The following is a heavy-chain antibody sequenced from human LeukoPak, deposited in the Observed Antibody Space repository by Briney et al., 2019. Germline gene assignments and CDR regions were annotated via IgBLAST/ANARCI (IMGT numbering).Heavy chain of an antibody. Sequence: PGGSLRLSCTASGFTFSSFSMNWVRQAPGKGLEWASSITASSNYIYYADSVKGRFTISRDNSKNTLYLQMNSLRAEDTAVYYCARSIRVGAYHYWGQGTLVTVSS. CDR2: ITASSNYI. CDR3: ARSIRVGAYHY. D-gene: IGHD1-26*01. V-gene: IGHV3-21*01. J-gene: IGHJ4*02. CDR1: GFTFSSFS.